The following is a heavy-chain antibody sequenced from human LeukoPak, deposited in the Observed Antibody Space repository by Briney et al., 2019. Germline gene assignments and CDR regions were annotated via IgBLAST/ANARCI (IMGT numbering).Heavy chain of an antibody. V-gene: IGHV3-30-3*01. CDR1: GFTFSSYA. CDR2: ISYDGSNK. CDR3: AKDRGNSYGYPNYYYGMDV. J-gene: IGHJ6*02. D-gene: IGHD5-18*01. Sequence: GRSLRLSCAASGFTFSSYAMHWVRQASGKGLEWVAVISYDGSNKYYADSVKGRFTISRDNSKNTLYLQMNSLRAEDTAVYYCAKDRGNSYGYPNYYYGMDVWGQGTTVTVSS.